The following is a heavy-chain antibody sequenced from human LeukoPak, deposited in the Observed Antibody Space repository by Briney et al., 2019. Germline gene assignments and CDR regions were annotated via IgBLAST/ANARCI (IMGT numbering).Heavy chain of an antibody. CDR2: INPYNGNT. CDR1: GYTFSSFG. V-gene: IGHV1-18*01. D-gene: IGHD3-22*01. CDR3: ARVASGYSPVY. Sequence: GASVMVSCKASGYTFSSFGITWVRQAPGQGLEWTGWINPYNGNTNYAQMFQDRVTMTTDTSTSTAHMELRSLRSDDTAVYYCARVASGYSPVYWGQGTLVTVSS. J-gene: IGHJ4*02.